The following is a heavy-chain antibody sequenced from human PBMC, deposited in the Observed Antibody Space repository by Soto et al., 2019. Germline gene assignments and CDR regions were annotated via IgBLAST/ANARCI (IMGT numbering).Heavy chain of an antibody. CDR2: IYYSGTT. V-gene: IGHV4-39*07. CDR3: ASCVEMATRRDYYYGMDV. CDR1: GGSISSSSYH. J-gene: IGHJ6*02. D-gene: IGHD5-12*01. Sequence: SETLSLTCTVSGGSISSSSYHWGWIRQPPGKGLEWIGSIYYSGTTYYNPSLKSRVTISVDTSKNQLSLKLSSVTAADTAVYYCASCVEMATRRDYYYGMDVWGQGTTVTVSS.